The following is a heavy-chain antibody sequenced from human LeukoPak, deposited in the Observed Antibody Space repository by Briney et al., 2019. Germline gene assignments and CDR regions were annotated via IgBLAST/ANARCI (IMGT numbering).Heavy chain of an antibody. CDR1: GFTFSSYA. D-gene: IGHD3-22*01. Sequence: GGSLRLSCAASGFTFSSYAMSWVRQAPGKGLEWVSGISWNSGSIGYADSVKGRFTISRDNAKNSLYLQMNSLRAEDTALYYCASDSSGYSWGQGTLVTVSS. CDR2: ISWNSGSI. CDR3: ASDSSGYS. J-gene: IGHJ4*02. V-gene: IGHV3-9*01.